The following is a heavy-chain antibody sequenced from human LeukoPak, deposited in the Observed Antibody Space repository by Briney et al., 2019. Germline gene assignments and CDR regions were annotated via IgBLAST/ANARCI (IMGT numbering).Heavy chain of an antibody. CDR1: GGSISSSSYY. V-gene: IGHV4-39*07. J-gene: IGHJ4*02. Sequence: SETLSLTCTVSGGSISSSSYYWGWIRQPPGKGLEWIGSIYYSGSTYYNPSLKSRVTISVDTSKNQFSLKLSSVTAADTAVYYCARLGPYYYDSSGYLAFDYWGQGTLVTVSS. CDR2: IYYSGST. D-gene: IGHD3-22*01. CDR3: ARLGPYYYDSSGYLAFDY.